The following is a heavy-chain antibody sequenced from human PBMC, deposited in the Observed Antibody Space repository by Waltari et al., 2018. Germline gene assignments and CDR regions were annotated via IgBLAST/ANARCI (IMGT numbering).Heavy chain of an antibody. Sequence: QVQLQQWGAGLLKPSETLSLTCAVYGGSFSGYYWSWIRQPPGKGLEWIGEINHSGSTNYNPSLKSRVTISVDTSKNQFSLKLSSVTTADTAVYYCARNPNDFWSGLGYYYYYYGMDVWGQGTTVTVSS. J-gene: IGHJ6*02. CDR1: GGSFSGYY. D-gene: IGHD3-3*01. CDR3: ARNPNDFWSGLGYYYYYYGMDV. V-gene: IGHV4-34*01. CDR2: INHSGST.